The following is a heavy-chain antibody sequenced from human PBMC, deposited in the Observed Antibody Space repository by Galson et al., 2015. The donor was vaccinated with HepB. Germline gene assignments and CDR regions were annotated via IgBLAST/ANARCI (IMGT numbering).Heavy chain of an antibody. V-gene: IGHV3-30*02. Sequence: SLRLSCAASGFIFYNFGMHWVRQAPGKGLEWVAYIRYDGSSQYYVDPVKGRFSISRDNSMDTLFLQMNSLTPEDTAVYYCARGGSYASGSFLYSYVMDVWGQGTTVTVSS. D-gene: IGHD3-10*01. CDR1: GFIFYNFG. CDR2: IRYDGSSQ. CDR3: ARGGSYASGSFLYSYVMDV. J-gene: IGHJ6*02.